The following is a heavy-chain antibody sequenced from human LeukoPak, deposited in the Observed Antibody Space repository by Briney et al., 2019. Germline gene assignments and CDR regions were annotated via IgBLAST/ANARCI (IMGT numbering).Heavy chain of an antibody. V-gene: IGHV3-30*02. J-gene: IGHJ4*02. CDR2: VRYDGSNK. CDR3: TKEMADRREAFDY. D-gene: IGHD6-6*01. CDR1: GFTFSNYG. Sequence: AGGSLRLSCAASGFTFSNYGIHWVRQAPGKGLKWVAFVRYDGSNKYYADSVKGRFTISRDNSKNTLYLQMNSLRAEDTAVYYCTKEMADRREAFDYWGQGTLATVSS.